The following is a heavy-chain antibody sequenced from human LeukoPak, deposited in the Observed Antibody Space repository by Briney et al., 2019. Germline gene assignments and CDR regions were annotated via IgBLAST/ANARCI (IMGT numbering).Heavy chain of an antibody. D-gene: IGHD6-13*01. CDR2: INHSGST. Sequence: PSETLSLTCAVYGGSFSGYYWSWIRQPPGKGLEWIGEINHSGSTNYNPSLKSRVTISVDTSKNQFSLKLSSVTAADTAVYYCARRRAGYSSSWYPYYYYYYGMDVWGQGTTVTVSS. J-gene: IGHJ6*02. CDR3: ARRRAGYSSSWYPYYYYYYGMDV. CDR1: GGSFSGYY. V-gene: IGHV4-34*01.